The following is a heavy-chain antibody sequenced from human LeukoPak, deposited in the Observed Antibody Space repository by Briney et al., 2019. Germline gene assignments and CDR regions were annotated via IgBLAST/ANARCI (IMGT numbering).Heavy chain of an antibody. D-gene: IGHD1-20*01. V-gene: IGHV3-74*01. Sequence: GGSLRLSCAASGFIFRSHWMHWVRQAPGKGLVWVSRVNSDVSSTTYADSAKGRFTISRDNARDTLYLQMNSLRAEDTAVYYCAREYVTGTDLFDYWGQGTLVTVSS. J-gene: IGHJ4*02. CDR2: VNSDVSST. CDR1: GFIFRSHW. CDR3: AREYVTGTDLFDY.